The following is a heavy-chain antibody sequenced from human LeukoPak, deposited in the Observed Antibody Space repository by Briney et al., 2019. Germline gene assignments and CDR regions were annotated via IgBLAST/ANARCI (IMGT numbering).Heavy chain of an antibody. Sequence: PGGSLRLSCAASGFTFSSYGMHWVRQAPGKGLEWVAVICCDGSNKYYADSVKGRFTISRDNSKNTLYLQMNSLTAEDTAVYYCAKDRQVTIFGAGDFDYWGQGTLVTVSS. CDR1: GFTFSSYG. CDR3: AKDRQVTIFGAGDFDY. V-gene: IGHV3-33*06. D-gene: IGHD3-3*01. CDR2: ICCDGSNK. J-gene: IGHJ4*02.